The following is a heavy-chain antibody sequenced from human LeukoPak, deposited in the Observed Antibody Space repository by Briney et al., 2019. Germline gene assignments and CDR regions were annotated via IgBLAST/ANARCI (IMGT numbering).Heavy chain of an antibody. J-gene: IGHJ6*02. V-gene: IGHV3-48*01. Sequence: PGGSLRLSCAASGFTFSSYSMNWVRQAPGKGLEWVSYISSSSSTIYYADSVKGRFTISRDNSKNTLNLQMNSLRAEDTAVYYCARCSGYGMDVWGQGTTVTVSS. CDR1: GFTFSSYS. D-gene: IGHD3-10*02. CDR2: ISSSSSTI. CDR3: ARCSGYGMDV.